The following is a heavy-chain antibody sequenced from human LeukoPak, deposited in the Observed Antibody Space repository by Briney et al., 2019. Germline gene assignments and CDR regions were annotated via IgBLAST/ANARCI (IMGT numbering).Heavy chain of an antibody. CDR3: VRGPYGSSISNWFDP. Sequence: SETLSLTCTVSGGSINSYYWSWIRQTPGKGLEWIGYIYYNGDTHYNPSLNSRLSMSVDTPNKQFSLNLRSVTAADTAVYYCVRGPYGSSISNWFDPWGQGLLVTVSS. J-gene: IGHJ5*02. V-gene: IGHV4-59*01. CDR1: GGSINSYY. CDR2: IYYNGDT. D-gene: IGHD3-10*01.